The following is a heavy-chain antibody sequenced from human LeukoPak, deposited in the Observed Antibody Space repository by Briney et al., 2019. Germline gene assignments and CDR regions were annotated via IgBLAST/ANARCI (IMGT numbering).Heavy chain of an antibody. Sequence: PGGSLRLSCAASGFTFSNYFMHWVRQAPGKGLVWVSRINSDGTSTMYADSVEGRFTISGDNAKNTLYLQMNSLRDEDTAVYYCARRVDATRWFDPWGQGTLVTVSS. D-gene: IGHD2-15*01. V-gene: IGHV3-74*03. CDR2: INSDGTST. CDR3: ARRVDATRWFDP. CDR1: GFTFSNYF. J-gene: IGHJ5*02.